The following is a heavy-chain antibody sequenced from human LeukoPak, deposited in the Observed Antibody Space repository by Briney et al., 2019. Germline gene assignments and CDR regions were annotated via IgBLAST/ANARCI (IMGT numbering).Heavy chain of an antibody. CDR1: GGSISSSNYY. D-gene: IGHD3-3*02. CDR2: FHYSGST. V-gene: IGHV4-61*05. J-gene: IGHJ2*01. Sequence: SETLSLTCTVSGGSISSSNYYWGWIRQPPGEGLEWIGYFHYSGSTNYNPSLKSRVTISVDTSKNQFSLKLSSVTAADTAVYFCATIRVDYWYFDLWGRGTLVTVSS. CDR3: ATIRVDYWYFDL.